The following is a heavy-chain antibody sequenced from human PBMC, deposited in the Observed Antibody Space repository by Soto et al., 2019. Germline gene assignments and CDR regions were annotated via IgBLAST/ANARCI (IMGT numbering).Heavy chain of an antibody. V-gene: IGHV1-69*10. CDR1: GGTFTSYA. D-gene: IGHD3-3*01. CDR2: TITILDRS. J-gene: IGHJ6*02. Sequence: GASVRVSCKAIGGTFTSYAITWVRQAPGQGLEWMGETITILDRSDYAPQFRGRLTMTADGSTNIAYMQLSSLRSDDTAVYYCARGTTIFGVAPGALPPDVWGQGTAVTV. CDR3: ARGTTIFGVAPGALPPDV.